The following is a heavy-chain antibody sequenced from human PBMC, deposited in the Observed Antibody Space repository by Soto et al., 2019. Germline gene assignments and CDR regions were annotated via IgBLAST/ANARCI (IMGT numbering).Heavy chain of an antibody. J-gene: IGHJ6*03. CDR1: GGSISNYY. CDR2: IYYSGST. V-gene: IGHV4-59*01. D-gene: IGHD6-13*01. Sequence: TLSLPCTVPGGSISNYYWSWIRHPPWKGLEWIGYIYYSGSTTYNPSLKSRVTISVDTSKNQFSLKLNSVTAADTAVYYCAIARLTEPQLGGYYHYSMDGWGRGIRGTV. CDR3: AIARLTEPQLGGYYHYSMDG.